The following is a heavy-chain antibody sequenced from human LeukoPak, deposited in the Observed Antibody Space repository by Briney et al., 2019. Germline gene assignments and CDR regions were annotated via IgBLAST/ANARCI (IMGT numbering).Heavy chain of an antibody. V-gene: IGHV3-30*03. D-gene: IGHD3-22*01. CDR3: ARDKSGCYTTDY. CDR2: ISYDGSQK. J-gene: IGHJ4*02. Sequence: GTSLRLSCAASGFTFSSYGMHWVRQAPGKGLEWVAIISYDGSQKYYTDSVKGRFTISRDTSKNTLYPQMNSLRAEDTAVYYCARDKSGCYTTDYWGQGTLVTVSS. CDR1: GFTFSSYG.